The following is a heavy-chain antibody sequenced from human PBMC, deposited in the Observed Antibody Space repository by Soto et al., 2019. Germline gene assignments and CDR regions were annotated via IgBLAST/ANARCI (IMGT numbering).Heavy chain of an antibody. CDR2: ISYDGSNK. V-gene: IGHV3-30*18. J-gene: IGHJ6*02. D-gene: IGHD2-15*01. CDR3: AKVHGRGYCSGGSCYYYGIDV. Sequence: QVQLVESGGGVVQPGRSLRLSCAASGFTFSSYGMHWVRQAPGKGLERVAVISYDGSNKYYADSVKGRFTISRDNSKNRLQLQGISLRASDTTVYYCAKVHGRGYCSGGSCYYYGIDVWSQGTKGTVAS. CDR1: GFTFSSYG.